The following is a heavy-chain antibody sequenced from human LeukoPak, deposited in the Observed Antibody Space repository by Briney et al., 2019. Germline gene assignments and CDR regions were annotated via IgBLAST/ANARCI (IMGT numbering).Heavy chain of an antibody. Sequence: GGSLRLSCAASGFTFSSYAMHWVRQAPGKGLEWVAVISYDGSNKYYADSVKGRFTISRDNSKNTLYLQMNSLRAEDTAVYYCARDHLMEWPSAPYFDYWGQGTLVTVSS. CDR1: GFTFSSYA. V-gene: IGHV3-30-3*01. CDR3: ARDHLMEWPSAPYFDY. J-gene: IGHJ4*02. CDR2: ISYDGSNK. D-gene: IGHD3-3*01.